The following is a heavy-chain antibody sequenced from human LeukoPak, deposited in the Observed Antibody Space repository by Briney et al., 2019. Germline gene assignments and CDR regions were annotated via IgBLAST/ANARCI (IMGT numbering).Heavy chain of an antibody. Sequence: SETLSLTSALSGGPITGYHWCGIRQPAGKGLEWIGRIYTSGSTNYNPSLKSRVTMSVDTSKNQFSLKLSSVTAASTAVYYCARVGVLSIVVVSTSHYYYYMDVWGKGTTVTVSS. J-gene: IGHJ6*03. CDR1: GGPITGYH. CDR2: IYTSGST. D-gene: IGHD3-22*01. V-gene: IGHV4-4*07. CDR3: ARVGVLSIVVVSTSHYYYYMDV.